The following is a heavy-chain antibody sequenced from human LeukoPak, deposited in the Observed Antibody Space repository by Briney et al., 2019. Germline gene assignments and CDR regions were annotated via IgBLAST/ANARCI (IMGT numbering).Heavy chain of an antibody. V-gene: IGHV3-23*01. Sequence: GGSLRLSCAASGFTFSSYAMSWVRQAPGKGLEWVSAISGSGGSTYYADSVKGRFTISRDNSKNTLYLQMNSLRAEDTAVYYCAKVPKYSSGLSYFDYWGQGTLVTVSS. CDR1: GFTFSSYA. CDR3: AKVPKYSSGLSYFDY. D-gene: IGHD6-19*01. J-gene: IGHJ4*02. CDR2: ISGSGGST.